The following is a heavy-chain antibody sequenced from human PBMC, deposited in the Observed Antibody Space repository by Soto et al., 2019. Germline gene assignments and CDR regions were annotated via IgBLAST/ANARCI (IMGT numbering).Heavy chain of an antibody. CDR1: GYTFTSYA. D-gene: IGHD2-15*01. J-gene: IGHJ4*02. V-gene: IGHV1-3*01. CDR3: ARGRGGCSGGSCYGDY. CDR2: INAGNGNT. Sequence: QVQLVQSGAVVKKPGASVKVSCKASGYTFTSYAMHWVRQAPGQRLEWMGWINAGNGNTKYSQKFQGRVTITRDTSASTAYMELSSLRSEDTAVYYCARGRGGCSGGSCYGDYWGQGTLVTVSS.